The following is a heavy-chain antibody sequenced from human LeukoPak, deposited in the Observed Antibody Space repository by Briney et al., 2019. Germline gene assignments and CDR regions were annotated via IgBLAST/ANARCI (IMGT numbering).Heavy chain of an antibody. Sequence: GGSLRLSCAASGFSVSANYMTWVRQAPGKGLEWLSVIYSGGDTYYADSVKGRFTISRDNSKNTLYLQMNSLRAEDTAVYYCSRRSGEGYFDCWGQGTLVTVSS. V-gene: IGHV3-66*01. CDR3: SRRSGEGYFDC. CDR1: GFSVSANY. D-gene: IGHD1-26*01. J-gene: IGHJ4*02. CDR2: IYSGGDT.